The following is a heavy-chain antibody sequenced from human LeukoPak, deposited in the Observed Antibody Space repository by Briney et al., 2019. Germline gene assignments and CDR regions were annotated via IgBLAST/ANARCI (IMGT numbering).Heavy chain of an antibody. Sequence: SETLPLTCTVSGGSISSYCWSWIRQPPGKGLEWIGYIYYSGSTNYNPSLKSRVTISVDTSKNQFSLKLSSVTAADTAVYYCARRDSSWYQGGYYYYYMDVWGKGTTVTVSS. CDR2: IYYSGST. CDR3: ARRDSSWYQGGYYYYYMDV. D-gene: IGHD6-13*01. V-gene: IGHV4-59*08. J-gene: IGHJ6*03. CDR1: GGSISSYC.